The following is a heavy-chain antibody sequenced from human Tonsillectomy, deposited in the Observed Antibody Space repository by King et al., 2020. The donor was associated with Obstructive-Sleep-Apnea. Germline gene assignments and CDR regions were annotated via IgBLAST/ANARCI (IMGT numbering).Heavy chain of an antibody. CDR1: GGTCSSYA. CDR2: IIPIFGTA. V-gene: IGHV1-69*12. Sequence: QLVQSGAEVKKPGSSVKVSCKASGGTCSSYAISWVRQAPGQGLEWMGGIIPIFGTANYAQKFQGRVTITADETTSTAYMGLSSLRSEDTAVYYCARLAYCGGDCYPRDYWGQGTLVTVSS. D-gene: IGHD2-21*02. CDR3: ARLAYCGGDCYPRDY. J-gene: IGHJ4*02.